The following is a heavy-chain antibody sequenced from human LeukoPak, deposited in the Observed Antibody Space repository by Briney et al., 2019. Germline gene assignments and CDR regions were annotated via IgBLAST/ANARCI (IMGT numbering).Heavy chain of an antibody. V-gene: IGHV1-2*04. CDR1: GYTFTNYY. Sequence: ASVKVSCKASGYTFTNYYMHWVRQAPGQGLEWMGWINPNSGGTNYAQKFQGWVTMTRDTSISTAYMELSRLRSDDTAVYYCARGSVAVAGVLDAFDIWGQGTMVTVSS. J-gene: IGHJ3*02. D-gene: IGHD6-19*01. CDR3: ARGSVAVAGVLDAFDI. CDR2: INPNSGGT.